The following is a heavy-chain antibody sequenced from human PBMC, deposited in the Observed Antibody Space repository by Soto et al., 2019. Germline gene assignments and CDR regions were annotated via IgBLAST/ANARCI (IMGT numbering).Heavy chain of an antibody. CDR3: ARGRGTPNYYYYYYMDV. Sequence: GGSLRLSCAASGFTFSSYAMSWVRQAPGKGLEWVSTISGSGGTTNYADSVKGRFAISRDKSKNTLYLQMNSLRAEDTAVYYCARGRGTPNYYYYYYMDVWGKGTTVTVSS. J-gene: IGHJ6*03. CDR1: GFTFSSYA. V-gene: IGHV3-23*01. D-gene: IGHD1-1*01. CDR2: ISGSGGTT.